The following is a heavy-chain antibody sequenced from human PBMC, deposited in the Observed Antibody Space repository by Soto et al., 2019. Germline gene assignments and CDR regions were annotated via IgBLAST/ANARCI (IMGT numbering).Heavy chain of an antibody. Sequence: PGGSLRLSCAASGFAFDDYPMHWVRQAPGKGLEWVSGISWNSANIGYGDSVKGRFTISRDNAKNSLYLEMNSLRDEDTALYFCTKECSRRPYSFENWGQGTLVTVSS. CDR3: TKECSRRPYSFEN. D-gene: IGHD6-19*01. CDR1: GFAFDDYP. J-gene: IGHJ4*02. CDR2: ISWNSANI. V-gene: IGHV3-9*01.